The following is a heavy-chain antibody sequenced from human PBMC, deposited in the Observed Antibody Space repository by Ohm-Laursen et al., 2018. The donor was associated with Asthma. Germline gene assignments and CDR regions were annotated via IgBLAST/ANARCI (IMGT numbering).Heavy chain of an antibody. D-gene: IGHD1-14*01. CDR2: GGSYYDGGLK. J-gene: IGHJ4*02. V-gene: IGHV3-30-3*01. Sequence: SLRLSCTASGFTFRSYAMHWVRQAPGKGLEWVAVGGSYYDGGLKYYADSVNGRFTVSRDDSKNTLYLQMNSLRAEDTAVYYCAKSHDSRNFGGDYWGQGTLVTVSS. CDR3: AKSHDSRNFGGDY. CDR1: GFTFRSYA.